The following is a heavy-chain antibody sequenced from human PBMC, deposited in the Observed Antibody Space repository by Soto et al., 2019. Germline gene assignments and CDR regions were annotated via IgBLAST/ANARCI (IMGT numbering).Heavy chain of an antibody. CDR3: ARGDGGAFDL. D-gene: IGHD2-21*02. V-gene: IGHV3-74*01. J-gene: IGHJ3*01. CDR2: IHSDGSST. Sequence: EVRLVESEGGLVQPGGSLSLSCAASGFTFSYYWMHWVRQAPGQGLLWVSRIHSDGSSTTYADSVKGRFTISRDNAKNTLSPQMNGLRVEDTGVYFCARGDGGAFDLWGQGTMVTVSS. CDR1: GFTFSYYW.